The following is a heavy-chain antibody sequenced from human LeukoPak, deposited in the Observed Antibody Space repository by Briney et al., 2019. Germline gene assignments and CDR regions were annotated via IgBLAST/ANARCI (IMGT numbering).Heavy chain of an antibody. CDR3: ARLPTDLLAFDY. Sequence: PSEILSLTCTVSGGSISSSSHYWGWIRQPPGKGLEWIASISYSASTYYNPSLKSRVTISVDTSKNQFSLKLSSVTATDTAVYYCARLPTDLLAFDYWGQGTLVTVSS. CDR2: ISYSAST. J-gene: IGHJ4*02. CDR1: GGSISSSSHY. V-gene: IGHV4-39*01. D-gene: IGHD2-8*02.